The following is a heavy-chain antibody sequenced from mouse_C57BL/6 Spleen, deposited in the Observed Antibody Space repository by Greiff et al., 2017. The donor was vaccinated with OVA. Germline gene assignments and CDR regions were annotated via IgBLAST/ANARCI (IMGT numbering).Heavy chain of an antibody. J-gene: IGHJ1*03. Sequence: VQLKESGPGLVQPSQSLSITCTVSGFSLTSYGVHWVRQSPGKGLEWLGVIWRGGSTDYNAAFMSRLSITKDNSKSQVFFKMNSLQADDTAIYYCAKNRFYYGSSYGYFDVWGTGTTVTVSS. V-gene: IGHV2-5*01. D-gene: IGHD1-1*01. CDR3: AKNRFYYGSSYGYFDV. CDR2: IWRGGST. CDR1: GFSLTSYG.